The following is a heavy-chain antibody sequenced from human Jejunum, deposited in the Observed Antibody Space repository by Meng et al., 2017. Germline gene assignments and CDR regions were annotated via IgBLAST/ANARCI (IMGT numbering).Heavy chain of an antibody. J-gene: IGHJ5*02. CDR2: INNDGSDT. Sequence: EEEVGESGGGLVQPGGSLRLSCAASGFTFNNYWMHWVCQAPGKGLVWVSRINNDGSDTTYADSVKGRFTISRDNAQNMLYLQMNSLRVEDTAVYYCARDKPHNWFDPWGQGTLVTVSS. CDR1: GFTFNNYW. V-gene: IGHV3-74*01. CDR3: ARDKPHNWFDP.